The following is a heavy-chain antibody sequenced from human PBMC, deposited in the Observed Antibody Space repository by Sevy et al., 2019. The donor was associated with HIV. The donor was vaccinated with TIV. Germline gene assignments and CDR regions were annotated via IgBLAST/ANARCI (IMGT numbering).Heavy chain of an antibody. CDR1: GYTFTGYY. J-gene: IGHJ4*02. Sequence: ASVKVSCNASGYTFTGYYMHCVRQVPGQGLEWMGWINPDSGGPNYAPKFQGRVTLTRDTSISTAYMELSRLKSDDTAVYYCVRDDRDGYFDYWGQGTLVTVSS. CDR3: VRDDRDGYFDY. V-gene: IGHV1-2*02. CDR2: INPDSGGP.